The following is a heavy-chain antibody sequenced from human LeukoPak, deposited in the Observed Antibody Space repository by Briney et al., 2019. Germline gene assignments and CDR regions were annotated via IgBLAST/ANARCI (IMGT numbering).Heavy chain of an antibody. Sequence: GGSLRLSCAASGFTVSSNEMSWVRQAPGKGLEWVANIKQDGSEKYYVDSVKGRFTISRDNAKNSLYLQVNSLRAEDTAVYYCASLRFLEWSFDSWGQGTLVTVSS. J-gene: IGHJ4*02. D-gene: IGHD3-3*01. V-gene: IGHV3-7*01. CDR2: IKQDGSEK. CDR1: GFTVSSNE. CDR3: ASLRFLEWSFDS.